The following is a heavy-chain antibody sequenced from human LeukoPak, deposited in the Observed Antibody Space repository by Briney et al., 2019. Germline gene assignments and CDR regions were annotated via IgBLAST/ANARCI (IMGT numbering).Heavy chain of an antibody. CDR1: GFTFSNYG. CDR3: ARLADYGNYGPREYLDF. D-gene: IGHD4-11*01. J-gene: IGHJ4*02. CDR2: ISSSSSSI. V-gene: IGHV3-21*01. Sequence: PGGSLRLSCAASGFTFSNYGMNWVRQAPGKGLEWVSSISSSSSSIYYADTLKGRFTISRDNAKTSLYLRMNSLRAEDTAVYYCARLADYGNYGPREYLDFWGQGTLVTVSS.